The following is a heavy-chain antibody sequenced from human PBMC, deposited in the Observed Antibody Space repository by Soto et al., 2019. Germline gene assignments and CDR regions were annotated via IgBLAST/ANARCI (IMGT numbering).Heavy chain of an antibody. CDR1: GGSITSSNW. CDR2: TSHRGST. D-gene: IGHD6-19*01. Sequence: QVQLQESGPGLVKPSGTLSLTCAVSGGSITSSNWWSWVRQPPGKGLEWIGETSHRGSTTYNPSLKSRVTISVDKSKNKFSLQLSSVTAADTAVSYWAREGHSSGWSWGQGTLVTVSS. J-gene: IGHJ5*02. CDR3: AREGHSSGWS. V-gene: IGHV4-4*02.